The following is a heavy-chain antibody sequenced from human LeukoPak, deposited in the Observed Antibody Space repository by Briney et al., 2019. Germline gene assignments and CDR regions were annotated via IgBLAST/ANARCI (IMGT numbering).Heavy chain of an antibody. CDR1: GFTFSSYD. J-gene: IGHJ5*02. Sequence: GGSPRLSCAASGFTFSSYDMHWVRQATGKGLEWVSAIGTAGDTYYPGSVKGRFTISRENAKNSLYLQMNSLRAGDTAVYYCARGVAISSGWDNWFDPWGQGTLVTVSS. CDR2: IGTAGDT. D-gene: IGHD6-19*01. CDR3: ARGVAISSGWDNWFDP. V-gene: IGHV3-13*04.